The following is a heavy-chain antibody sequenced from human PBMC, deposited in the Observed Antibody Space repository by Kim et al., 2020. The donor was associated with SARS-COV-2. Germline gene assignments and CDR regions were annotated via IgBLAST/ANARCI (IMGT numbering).Heavy chain of an antibody. CDR3: AKDLEEMIVAFDY. D-gene: IGHD3-22*01. CDR2: IWYDGSNK. Sequence: GGSLRLSCAASGFTFSSYAMHWVRQAPGKGLEWVAVIWYDGSNKYYADSVKGRFTISRDNSKNTLYLQMNSLRAEDTAVYYCAKDLEEMIVAFDYWGQGTLVTVSS. J-gene: IGHJ4*02. V-gene: IGHV3-33*06. CDR1: GFTFSSYA.